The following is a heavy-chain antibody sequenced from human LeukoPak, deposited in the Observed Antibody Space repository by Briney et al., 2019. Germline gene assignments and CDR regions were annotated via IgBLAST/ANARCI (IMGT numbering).Heavy chain of an antibody. CDR3: ATDLGGYYSGSGTYWGSLDY. CDR2: IKRKSDGGTP. V-gene: IGHV3-15*01. CDR1: GFTFSNAW. D-gene: IGHD3-10*01. J-gene: IGHJ4*02. Sequence: GGSLRLSCAASGFTFSNAWMSWVRQAPGKGLEWVGRIKRKSDGGTPDNAAPVKGRFTISRDDSKNTLYLQMNSLKTEDTAVYYCATDLGGYYSGSGTYWGSLDYWGQGTVVTVSS.